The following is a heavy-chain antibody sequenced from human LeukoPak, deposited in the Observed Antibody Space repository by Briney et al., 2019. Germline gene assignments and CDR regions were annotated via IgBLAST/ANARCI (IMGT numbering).Heavy chain of an antibody. Sequence: GGSLRLSCAASGFTFNSYWMSWVRQAPGKGLEWVANIKQDGSEKYYVDSVKGRFTISRDSAKKSLYLQMNSLRAEDTAVYYCARLGSGTYYNGAYNWFDPWGQGTLVTVSS. J-gene: IGHJ5*02. V-gene: IGHV3-7*01. CDR1: GFTFNSYW. CDR3: ARLGSGTYYNGAYNWFDP. D-gene: IGHD3-10*01. CDR2: IKQDGSEK.